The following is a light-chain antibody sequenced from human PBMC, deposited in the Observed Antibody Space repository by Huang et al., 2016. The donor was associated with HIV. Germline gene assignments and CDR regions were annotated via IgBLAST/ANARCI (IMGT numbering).Light chain of an antibody. CDR1: QSFSSW. Sequence: DIQMTQSPSTLSASVGDTVTITCRASQSFSSWLDWYQLKPGKAPKLLIYTTSRLETGVPSRFSGSGSRTEFTLTISSLQPDDFATYYCLQYNSFPWTFGQGTTVDVK. V-gene: IGKV1-5*03. CDR2: TTS. J-gene: IGKJ1*01. CDR3: LQYNSFPWT.